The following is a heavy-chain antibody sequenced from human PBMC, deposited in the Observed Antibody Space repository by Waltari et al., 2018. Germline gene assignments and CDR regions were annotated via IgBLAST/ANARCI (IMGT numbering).Heavy chain of an antibody. J-gene: IGHJ4*02. D-gene: IGHD7-27*01. CDR2: IYHSGST. Sequence: QVQLQESGPGLVKTSETLSLTCAVSGYSISSGYYWGWIRQPPGKGLEWIGSIYHSGSTYYNPSLKSRVTISVDTSKNQFSLKLSSVTAADTAVYHCAGALNWGLDYWGQGTLVTVSS. CDR1: GYSISSGYY. CDR3: AGALNWGLDY. V-gene: IGHV4-38-2*01.